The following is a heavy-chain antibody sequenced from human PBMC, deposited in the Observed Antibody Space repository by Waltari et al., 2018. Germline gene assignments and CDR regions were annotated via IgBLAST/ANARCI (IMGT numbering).Heavy chain of an antibody. V-gene: IGHV1-24*01. CDR2: FDPERRPGRT. Sequence: QVQLVQSGAVVKRPGASVKVSCQVSGYSLDRLSVHWVRQVPGKGLEWVGGFDPERRPGRTIYNRTFHGRGSMTDDTTTNTADMEMTGLKTEDTAVYFCAADDNTASGDYFDFWGQGTLVIVSS. CDR1: GYSLDRLS. D-gene: IGHD1-1*01. J-gene: IGHJ4*02. CDR3: AADDNTASGDYFDF.